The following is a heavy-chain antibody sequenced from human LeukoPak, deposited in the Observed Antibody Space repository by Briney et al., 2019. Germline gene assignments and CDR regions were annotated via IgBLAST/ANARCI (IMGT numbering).Heavy chain of an antibody. Sequence: ASVKVSCKASGYTFTGYYMHWVRQAPEQGLEWMGRINPNSGGTNYAQKFQGRVTMTRDTSISTAYMELSRLRSDDTAVYYYAREDHCSSTSCYPFDYWGQGTLVTVSS. CDR2: INPNSGGT. D-gene: IGHD2-2*01. V-gene: IGHV1-2*06. CDR3: AREDHCSSTSCYPFDY. CDR1: GYTFTGYY. J-gene: IGHJ4*02.